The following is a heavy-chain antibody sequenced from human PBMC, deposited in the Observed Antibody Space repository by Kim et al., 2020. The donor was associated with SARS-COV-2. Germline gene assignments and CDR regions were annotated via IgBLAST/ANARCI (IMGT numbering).Heavy chain of an antibody. D-gene: IGHD6-13*01. Sequence: GGSLRLSCAAYGFTFSNYSMHWVRQAPGKGLEWVSFISCDVSNIYYADSVKGRFTISRDNSKNTLYLQMDSLRDEDTAVYYCAKERNPGIAAAANHNYYYYAMDVCGPRTPVTAS. J-gene: IGHJ6*02. CDR3: AKERNPGIAAAANHNYYYYAMDV. CDR1: GFTFSNYS. CDR2: ISCDVSNI. V-gene: IGHV3-30*18.